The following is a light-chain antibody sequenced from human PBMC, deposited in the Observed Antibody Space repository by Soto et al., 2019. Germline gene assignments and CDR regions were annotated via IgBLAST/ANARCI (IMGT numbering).Light chain of an antibody. CDR3: QQRSNRPPWT. J-gene: IGKJ1*01. Sequence: IVLTQSPATLSLSPGGRATLSCRASQSVSSYLAWYQQKPGQAPRLLIYDASNTATGTPARFSGSGSGTDFTLTISSLEPEDFAVYYCQQRSNRPPWTFAQGTKV. CDR1: QSVSSY. CDR2: DAS. V-gene: IGKV3-11*01.